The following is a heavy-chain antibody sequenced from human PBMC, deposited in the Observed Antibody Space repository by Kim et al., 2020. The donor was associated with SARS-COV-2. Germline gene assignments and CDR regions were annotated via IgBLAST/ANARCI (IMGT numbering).Heavy chain of an antibody. Sequence: SETLSLTCAVYGGSFSGYYWSWIRQPPGKGLEWIGEINHSGSTNYNPSLKSRVTISVDTSKNQLSLKLSSVTAADTAVYYCARGDGDYDYYYGMDVWSQGTTVTVSS. J-gene: IGHJ6*02. D-gene: IGHD4-17*01. CDR1: GGSFSGYY. CDR2: INHSGST. V-gene: IGHV4-34*01. CDR3: ARGDGDYDYYYGMDV.